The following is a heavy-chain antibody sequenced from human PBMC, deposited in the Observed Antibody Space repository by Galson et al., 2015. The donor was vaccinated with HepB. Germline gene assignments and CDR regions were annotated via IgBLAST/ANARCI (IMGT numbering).Heavy chain of an antibody. CDR1: GYTFTGYY. CDR3: ARGGYYDSWSGPWADYYYYGMDV. V-gene: IGHV1-46*01. CDR2: INPSGGST. J-gene: IGHJ6*02. Sequence: SVKVSCKASGYTFTGYYMHWVRQAPGQGLEWMGIINPSGGSTSYAQKFQGRVTMTRDTSTSTVYMELSSLRSEDTAVYYCARGGYYDSWSGPWADYYYYGMDVWGQGTTVTVSS. D-gene: IGHD3-3*01.